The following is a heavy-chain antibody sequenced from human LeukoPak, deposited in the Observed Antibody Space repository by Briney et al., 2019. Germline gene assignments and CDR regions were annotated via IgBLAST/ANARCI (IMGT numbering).Heavy chain of an antibody. Sequence: GASLKVSCKASGGTFSSYAISWVRQAPGQGLEWMGGIIPIFGTANYAQKFQGRVTITADESTSTAYMELSSLRSEDTAVYYCARERAAADFDYWGQGTLVTVSS. CDR3: ARERAAADFDY. CDR2: IIPIFGTA. V-gene: IGHV1-69*13. D-gene: IGHD6-13*01. CDR1: GGTFSSYA. J-gene: IGHJ4*02.